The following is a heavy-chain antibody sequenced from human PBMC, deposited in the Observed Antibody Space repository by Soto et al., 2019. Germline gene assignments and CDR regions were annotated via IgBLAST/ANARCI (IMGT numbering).Heavy chain of an antibody. J-gene: IGHJ5*02. CDR2: ISYDGSNK. CDR3: ERSYDFWRRYCPVDP. Sequence: GSLSLFCATSRLSLSSYAMHWVRQAPGKGLELVAVISYDGSNKYYADSVKGRFTISRDNSKNTLYLQMNRLRAEDTAVYYCERSYDFWRRYCPVDPWGQGTLATVSS. V-gene: IGHV3-30-3*01. CDR1: RLSLSSYA. D-gene: IGHD3-3*01.